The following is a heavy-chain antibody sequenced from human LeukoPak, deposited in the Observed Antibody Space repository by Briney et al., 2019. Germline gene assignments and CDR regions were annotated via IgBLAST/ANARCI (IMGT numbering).Heavy chain of an antibody. CDR1: GGSISSYY. D-gene: IGHD3-16*02. J-gene: IGHJ4*02. V-gene: IGHV4-59*01. CDR3: ARVWSDDYVWGSYRPYFDY. Sequence: SETLSLTCTVSGGSISSYYWSWLRQPPGKGLEWIGYIYYSGSTNYNPSLKSRVTISVDTSKNQFSLKLSSVTAADTAVYYCARVWSDDYVWGSYRPYFDYWGQGTLVTVSS. CDR2: IYYSGST.